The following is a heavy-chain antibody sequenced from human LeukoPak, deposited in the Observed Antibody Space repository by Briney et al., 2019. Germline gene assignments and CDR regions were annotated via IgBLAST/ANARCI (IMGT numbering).Heavy chain of an antibody. V-gene: IGHV3-49*04. CDR2: IRSKIYGGTP. Sequence: GGSLRLSCTASGFTFGDYAMTWVRQAPGKGLEWVGFIRSKIYGGTPGYAASVKGRFTISRDDSKGVAYLQMNSLKTEDTAVYYCTRDQTPYYWGQGTLVTVSS. CDR1: GFTFGDYA. CDR3: TRDQTPYY. J-gene: IGHJ4*02.